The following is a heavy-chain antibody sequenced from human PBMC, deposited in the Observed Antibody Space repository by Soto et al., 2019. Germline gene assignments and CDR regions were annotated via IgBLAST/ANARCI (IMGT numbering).Heavy chain of an antibody. D-gene: IGHD1-26*01. J-gene: IGHJ2*01. CDR1: GGGYNNYS. CDR2: IKAGKGNT. Sequence: APVKVSSKEPGGGYNNYSRRWVRHDPGKWLAWRGWIKAGKGNTKYSQQFQGRVTITRDTSASTAYMELSSLRSEDSAVYYCARGGSLDWYFDLWGRGTLVTVSS. V-gene: IGHV1-3*01. CDR3: ARGGSLDWYFDL.